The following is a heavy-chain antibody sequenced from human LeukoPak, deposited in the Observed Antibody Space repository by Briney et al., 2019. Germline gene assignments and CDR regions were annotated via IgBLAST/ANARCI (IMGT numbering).Heavy chain of an antibody. CDR2: MNPNSGNT. Sequence: ASVKVSCKASGYTLTSYDINWVRQATGQGLEWMGWMNPNSGNTGYAQKFQGRVTMTRNTSISTAYMELSSLRSEDTAVYYCARGPLSIAVADYWGQGTLVTVSS. D-gene: IGHD6-19*01. CDR3: ARGPLSIAVADY. J-gene: IGHJ4*02. V-gene: IGHV1-8*01. CDR1: GYTLTSYD.